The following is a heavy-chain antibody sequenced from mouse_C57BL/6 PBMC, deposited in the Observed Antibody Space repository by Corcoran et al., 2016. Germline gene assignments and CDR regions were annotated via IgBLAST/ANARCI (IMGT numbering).Heavy chain of an antibody. V-gene: IGHV1-81*01. CDR2: IYPRSGNT. D-gene: IGHD2-4*01. Sequence: QVQLQQSGAELARPGASVKLSCKASGYTFTSYGISWVKQRTGQGLEWIGEIYPRSGNTYYNEKFKGKATLTADKSSSTAYMELRSLTSEDSAVYFCARSGGLRQGGYYAMDYWGQGTSVTVSS. J-gene: IGHJ4*01. CDR1: GYTFTSYG. CDR3: ARSGGLRQGGYYAMDY.